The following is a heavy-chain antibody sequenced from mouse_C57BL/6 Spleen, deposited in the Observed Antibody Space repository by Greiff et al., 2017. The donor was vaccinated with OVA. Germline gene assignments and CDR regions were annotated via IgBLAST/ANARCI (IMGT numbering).Heavy chain of an antibody. D-gene: IGHD1-1*01. CDR3: ARDYGSRGTWYFDY. J-gene: IGHJ2*01. V-gene: IGHV3-6*01. CDR1: GYSITSGYY. Sequence: VQLKESGPGLVKPSQSLSLTCSVTGYSITSGYYWNWIRQFPGNKLEWMGYISYDGSNNYNPSLKNRISITRDTSKNQFFLKLNSVTTEDTATYYCARDYGSRGTWYFDYWGQGTTLTVSS. CDR2: ISYDGSN.